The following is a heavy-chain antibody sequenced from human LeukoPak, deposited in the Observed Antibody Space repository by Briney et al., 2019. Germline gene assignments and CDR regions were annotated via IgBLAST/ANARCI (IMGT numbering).Heavy chain of an antibody. CDR2: IIPIFGTA. J-gene: IGHJ3*02. CDR3: ARGDFVLWFGEPIFRHAFDI. Sequence: GASVKVSCKASGGTFSSYAISWVRQAPGQGLEWMGGIIPIFGTANYAQKFQGRVTITADKSTSTAYMELSSLRSEDTAVYYCARGDFVLWFGEPIFRHAFDIWGQGTMVTVSS. V-gene: IGHV1-69*06. CDR1: GGTFSSYA. D-gene: IGHD3-10*01.